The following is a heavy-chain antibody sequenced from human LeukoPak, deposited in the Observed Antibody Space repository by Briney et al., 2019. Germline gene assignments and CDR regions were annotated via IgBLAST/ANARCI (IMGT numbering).Heavy chain of an antibody. CDR3: ARDYGDYSNWFDP. CDR2: IIPIFGTA. Sequence: ASVKVSCKASGYTFTSYGISWVRQAPGQGLEWMGGIIPIFGTANYAQKFQGRVTITADESTSTAYMELSSLRSEDTAVYYCARDYGDYSNWFDPWGQGTLVTVSS. D-gene: IGHD4-17*01. J-gene: IGHJ5*02. CDR1: GYTFTSYG. V-gene: IGHV1-69*13.